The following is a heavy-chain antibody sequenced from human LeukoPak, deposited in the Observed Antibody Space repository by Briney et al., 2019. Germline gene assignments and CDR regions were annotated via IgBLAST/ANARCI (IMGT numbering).Heavy chain of an antibody. Sequence: KPSETLSLTCTVSCGSISSYYWSWIRQPPGKGLEWIGYIYYSGSTNYNPSLKSRVTISVDTSKNQFSLKLSSVTAADTAVYYCARARCSGGSCYWGWFDPWGQGTLVTVSS. V-gene: IGHV4-59*01. CDR1: CGSISSYY. D-gene: IGHD2-15*01. CDR3: ARARCSGGSCYWGWFDP. CDR2: IYYSGST. J-gene: IGHJ5*02.